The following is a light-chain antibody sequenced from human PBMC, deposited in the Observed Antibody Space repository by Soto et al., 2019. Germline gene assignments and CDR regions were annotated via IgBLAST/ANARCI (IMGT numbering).Light chain of an antibody. CDR3: TSFVGSNNLV. CDR2: EVT. Sequence: QSALTQPPSASGSPGQSVTISCTGTSSSVGSSHYVSWYQHHPGKAPKLMIFEVTKRFPGVPDRFSGSRSGNTASLTVSGLQAEDEAHYYCTSFVGSNNLVFGGGTKVTVL. CDR1: SSSVGSSHY. V-gene: IGLV2-8*01. J-gene: IGLJ2*01.